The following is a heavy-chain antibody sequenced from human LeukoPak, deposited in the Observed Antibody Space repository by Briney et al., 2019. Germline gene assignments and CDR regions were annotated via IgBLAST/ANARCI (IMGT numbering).Heavy chain of an antibody. CDR3: ANFVVVAASRYFHH. D-gene: IGHD2-15*01. Sequence: SETLSLTCTVSGGSISNYYWSWIRQPPGKGLEWIGYIYYSGSTSYNPSLKSRVTISVDTSKNQFSLKVTSVTAADTAVYYCANFVVVAASRYFHHWGQGTLVTVSS. V-gene: IGHV4-59*12. J-gene: IGHJ1*01. CDR1: GGSISNYY. CDR2: IYYSGST.